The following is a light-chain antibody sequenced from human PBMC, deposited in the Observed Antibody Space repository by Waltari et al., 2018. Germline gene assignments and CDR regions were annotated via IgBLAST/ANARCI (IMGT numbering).Light chain of an antibody. J-gene: IGLJ2*01. CDR3: HVWDTSSDHVI. V-gene: IGLV3-21*02. CDR2: DDS. CDR1: NIGNKA. Sequence: SYVLTQSPPVSVAPGQTATITCGGDNIGNKAVHWYQQKPGQAPVLVVDDDSERPSGIPERFSGSNSGHTATLTISRVEAGDEADYHCHVWDTSSDHVIFGGGTRLTVL.